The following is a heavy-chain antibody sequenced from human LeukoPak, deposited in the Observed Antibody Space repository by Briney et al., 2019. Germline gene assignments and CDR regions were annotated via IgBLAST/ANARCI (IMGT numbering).Heavy chain of an antibody. D-gene: IGHD3-10*01. CDR1: GFTFSSYA. CDR3: AKDRDYYLVGFFAY. CDR2: ISGSGVTT. V-gene: IGHV3-23*01. J-gene: IGHJ4*02. Sequence: RSGGSLRLSCAASGFTFSSYAMSWVRQAPGKGLEWVSAISGSGVTTYYADSVKGRFTISRDNSKNTLYLQMNSLRAEDTALYYCAKDRDYYLVGFFAYWGQGTLVTVSS.